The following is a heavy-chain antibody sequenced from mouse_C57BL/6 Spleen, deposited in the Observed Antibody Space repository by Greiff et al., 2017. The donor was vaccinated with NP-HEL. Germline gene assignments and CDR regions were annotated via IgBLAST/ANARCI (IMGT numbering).Heavy chain of an antibody. CDR2: INPSNGGT. CDR1: GYTFTSYW. CDR3: AREGTTVVAEYFDV. J-gene: IGHJ1*03. D-gene: IGHD1-1*01. Sequence: QVQLQQPGTELVKPGASVKLSCKASGYTFTSYWTHWVKQRPGQGLEWIGNINPSNGGTNYNEKFKSKATLTVDKSSSTAYMQLSSLTSEDSAVYYCAREGTTVVAEYFDVWGTGTTVTVSS. V-gene: IGHV1-53*01.